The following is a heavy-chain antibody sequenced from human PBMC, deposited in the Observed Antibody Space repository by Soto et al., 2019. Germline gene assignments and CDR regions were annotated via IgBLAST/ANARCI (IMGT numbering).Heavy chain of an antibody. V-gene: IGHV4-34*01. J-gene: IGHJ4*02. Sequence: SETLSLTCAVYGGSFSGYYWSWIRQPPGKGLEWIGEINHSGSTNYNPSLKSRVTISVDTSKNQFSLKLSSVTAADTAVYYCARAPNYYGSGSYYMHYWGQGTLVTVSS. CDR1: GGSFSGYY. CDR3: ARAPNYYGSGSYYMHY. D-gene: IGHD3-10*01. CDR2: INHSGST.